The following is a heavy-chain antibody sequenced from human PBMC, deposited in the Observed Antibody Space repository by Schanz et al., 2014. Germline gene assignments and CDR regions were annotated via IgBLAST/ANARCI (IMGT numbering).Heavy chain of an antibody. Sequence: EVQLVESGGGLVQPGGSLRLSCAASGFAFDTYWMSWVRQAPGKGLEWVANIKPDGSGKYYVDSVKGRFTISRDNAKNSMYLAMNSLRAEDSAVFYCARVGGTYYDFWSGVPPTVMHDGFDIWGQGTMVTVS. CDR3: ARVGGTYYDFWSGVPPTVMHDGFDI. D-gene: IGHD3-3*01. CDR2: IKPDGSGK. J-gene: IGHJ3*02. CDR1: GFAFDTYW. V-gene: IGHV3-7*01.